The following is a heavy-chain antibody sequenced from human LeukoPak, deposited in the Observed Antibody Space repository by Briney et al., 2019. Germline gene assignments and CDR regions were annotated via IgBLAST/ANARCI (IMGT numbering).Heavy chain of an antibody. Sequence: SETLSLTCTVSGYSISSGYYWGWIRQPPGKGLEWIGSIYHSGSTYYNPSLKSRVTISVDTSKNQFSLKLSSVTAADTAVYYCARDPSKYQLPTLRAFDIWGQGTMVTVSS. CDR2: IYHSGST. V-gene: IGHV4-38-2*02. CDR1: GYSISSGYY. CDR3: ARDPSKYQLPTLRAFDI. D-gene: IGHD2-2*01. J-gene: IGHJ3*02.